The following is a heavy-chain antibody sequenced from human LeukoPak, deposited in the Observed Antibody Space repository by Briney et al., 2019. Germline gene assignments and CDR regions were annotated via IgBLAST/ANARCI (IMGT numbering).Heavy chain of an antibody. Sequence: SETLSLTCSVSGGSVSSTSYYRAWIRQPPGKGLEWIGSIYYSGNTYYNPSLKSRVAMSVDSSRNQFSLKLSSVTAADTAVYYCARMAGTFDYWGQGTLVTVSS. CDR2: IYYSGNT. D-gene: IGHD5-24*01. CDR3: ARMAGTFDY. CDR1: GGSVSSTSYY. J-gene: IGHJ4*02. V-gene: IGHV4-39*01.